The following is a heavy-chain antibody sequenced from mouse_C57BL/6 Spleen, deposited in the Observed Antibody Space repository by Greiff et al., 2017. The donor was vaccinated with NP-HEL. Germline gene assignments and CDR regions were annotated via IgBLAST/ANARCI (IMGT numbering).Heavy chain of an antibody. D-gene: IGHD1-1*01. CDR3: AREGVVATRGYFDV. J-gene: IGHJ1*03. Sequence: QVHVKQPGAELVMPGASVKLSCKASGYTFTSYWMHWVKQRPGQGLEWIGEIDPSDSYTNYNQKFKGKSTLTVDKSSSTAYMQLSSLTSEDSAVYYCAREGVVATRGYFDVWGTGTTVTVSS. CDR1: GYTFTSYW. V-gene: IGHV1-69*01. CDR2: IDPSDSYT.